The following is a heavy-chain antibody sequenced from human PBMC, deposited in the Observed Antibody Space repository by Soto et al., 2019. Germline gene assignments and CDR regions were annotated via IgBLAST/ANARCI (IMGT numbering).Heavy chain of an antibody. J-gene: IGHJ6*02. CDR3: ARSTANYYDSSGYRDYYYYGMDV. D-gene: IGHD3-22*01. Sequence: ASVKVSCKASGYTFTSYAMHWVRQAPGQRLEWMGWINADNGNTKYSQKFQGRVTITRDTSASTAYMELSSLRSEDTAVYYCARSTANYYDSSGYRDYYYYGMDVWGQGTTVTVSS. V-gene: IGHV1-3*01. CDR2: INADNGNT. CDR1: GYTFTSYA.